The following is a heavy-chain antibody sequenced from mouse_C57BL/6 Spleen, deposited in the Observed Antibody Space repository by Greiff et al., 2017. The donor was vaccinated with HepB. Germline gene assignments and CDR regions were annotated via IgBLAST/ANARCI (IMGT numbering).Heavy chain of an antibody. D-gene: IGHD3-2*02. Sequence: DVQLQESGPGLVKPSQSLSLTCSVTGYSITSGYYWNWIRQFPGNKLEWMGYISYDGSNNYNPSLKNRISITRDTSKNQFFLKLNSVTTEDTATYYRAREGNSAGYVGAMDYWGQGTSVTVSS. CDR3: AREGNSAGYVGAMDY. CDR2: ISYDGSN. CDR1: GYSITSGYY. J-gene: IGHJ4*01. V-gene: IGHV3-6*01.